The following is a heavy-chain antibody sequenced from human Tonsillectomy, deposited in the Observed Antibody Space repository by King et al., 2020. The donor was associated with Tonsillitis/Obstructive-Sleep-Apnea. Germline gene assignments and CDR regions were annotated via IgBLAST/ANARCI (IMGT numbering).Heavy chain of an antibody. D-gene: IGHD7-27*01. J-gene: IGHJ4*02. CDR1: GGSFSAYY. CDR2: INHSGRT. Sequence: VQLQQWGAGLLKPSETLSLTCAVYGGSFSAYYWRWIRQPPGKGLEWIGEINHSGRTNYSPSLESRVTISVDTSENQFSLKLHSVTAADTAVYYCARGQAWGAAFDYWGQGTLVTVSS. V-gene: IGHV4-34*01. CDR3: ARGQAWGAAFDY.